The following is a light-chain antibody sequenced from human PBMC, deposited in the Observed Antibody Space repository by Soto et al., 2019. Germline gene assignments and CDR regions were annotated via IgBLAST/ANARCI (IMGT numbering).Light chain of an antibody. CDR3: HQYDSSYT. CDR2: GAS. V-gene: IGKV3-20*01. J-gene: IGKJ2*01. Sequence: EVVLTQSPGTLSLSPGERATLSCRASQSVGSTYLAWYQQKPAQAPRLLIYGASNRATGIPDRFSGSGSGTDFTLTISRLEPEDFAVYYCHQYDSSYTFGQGTKLEIK. CDR1: QSVGSTY.